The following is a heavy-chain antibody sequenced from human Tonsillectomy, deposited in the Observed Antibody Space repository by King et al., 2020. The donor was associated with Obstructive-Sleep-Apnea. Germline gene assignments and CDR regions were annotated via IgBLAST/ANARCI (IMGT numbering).Heavy chain of an antibody. CDR3: ARLGAAGMDV. CDR1: AYSFTSYS. Sequence: QLVQSGAEVKKPGESLRISCKGSAYSFTSYSITWVRQMPGKGLEWMGRIDPSDSYTNYSPSFQGHVTISADKSINTAYLQWSRMKASDTAMYYCARLGAAGMDVWGQGTTVTVSS. CDR2: IDPSDSYT. J-gene: IGHJ6*02. D-gene: IGHD6-25*01. V-gene: IGHV5-10-1*01.